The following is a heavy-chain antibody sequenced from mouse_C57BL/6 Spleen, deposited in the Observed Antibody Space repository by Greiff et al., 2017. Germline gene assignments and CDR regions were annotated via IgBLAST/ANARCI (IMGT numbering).Heavy chain of an antibody. J-gene: IGHJ2*01. Sequence: QVHVKQSGAELVRPGASVTLSCKASGYTFTDYEMHWVKQTPVHGLEWIGAIDPETGGTAYNQKFKGKAILTADKSSSTAYMELRSLTSEDSAVYYCTPNWDVGYWGQGTTLTVSS. CDR3: TPNWDVGY. D-gene: IGHD4-1*02. CDR1: GYTFTDYE. V-gene: IGHV1-15*01. CDR2: IDPETGGT.